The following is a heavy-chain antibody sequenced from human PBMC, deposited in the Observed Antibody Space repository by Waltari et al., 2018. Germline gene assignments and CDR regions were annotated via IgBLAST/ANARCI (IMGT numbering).Heavy chain of an antibody. D-gene: IGHD1-26*01. V-gene: IGHV1-69-2*01. CDR1: GYTFTDYY. CDR2: VDPEDGET. CDR3: AISQWELLGSDWFDP. J-gene: IGHJ5*02. Sequence: EVQLVQSGAEVKKPGATVKISCKASGYTFTDYYMHWVQQAPGKGLEWMGRVDPEDGETIYAEKFQGRVTITADTSTDTAYMELSSVRAEDTAVYYCAISQWELLGSDWFDPWGQGTLVTVSS.